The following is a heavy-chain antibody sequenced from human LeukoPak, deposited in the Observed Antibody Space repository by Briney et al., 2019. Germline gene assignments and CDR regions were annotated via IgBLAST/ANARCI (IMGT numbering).Heavy chain of an antibody. D-gene: IGHD5-12*01. J-gene: IGHJ4*02. V-gene: IGHV1-46*01. CDR3: ARVGYSGYDVMYYFDY. CDR1: GYTFTSYY. Sequence: ASVKVSCTASGYTFTSYYMHWVRQAPGQGLEWMGIINPSGGSTSYAQKFQGRVTMTRDTSTSTVYMELSSLRSEDTAVYYCARVGYSGYDVMYYFDYWGQGTLVTVSS. CDR2: INPSGGST.